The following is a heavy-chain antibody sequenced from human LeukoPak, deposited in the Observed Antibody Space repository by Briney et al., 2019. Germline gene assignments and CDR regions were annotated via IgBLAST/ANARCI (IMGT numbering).Heavy chain of an antibody. D-gene: IGHD3-16*01. V-gene: IGHV1-58*01. CDR1: GFTFSTSA. CDR3: AAELYRVYTDCCTFHL. J-gene: IGHJ3*01. Sequence: GVSVKVSCNTSGFTFSTSAVQWVRQARGQRLEWIGWIIVGSGATNYAQSLQGRFTITRDMSTNTAYMELSSLGSEDSAVYYCAAELYRVYTDCCTFHLXGQXXXXXXXS. CDR2: IIVGSGAT.